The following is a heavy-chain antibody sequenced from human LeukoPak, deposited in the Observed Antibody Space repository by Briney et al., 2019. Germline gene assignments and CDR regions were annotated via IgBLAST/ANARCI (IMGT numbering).Heavy chain of an antibody. CDR1: GYTFTGYF. D-gene: IGHD3-22*01. CDR2: INPSSGAT. Sequence: ASVKVSCKASGYTFTGYFIHWVRQAPGQGLEWMGWINPSSGATNYAQNFQGRVTLTREMSISTAYMEVSRLLSDDTAVYYCVRVTYDRSGYYNGIPYWGQGTLVIVSS. V-gene: IGHV1-2*02. J-gene: IGHJ4*02. CDR3: VRVTYDRSGYYNGIPY.